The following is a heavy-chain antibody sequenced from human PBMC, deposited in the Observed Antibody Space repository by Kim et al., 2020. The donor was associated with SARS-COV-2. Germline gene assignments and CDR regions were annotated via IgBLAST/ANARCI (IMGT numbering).Heavy chain of an antibody. CDR2: IYYSGST. D-gene: IGHD3-9*01. CDR3: ARHRLIWVPSGILTGYGWFDP. CDR1: GGSISSSSYY. V-gene: IGHV4-39*01. Sequence: SETLSLTCTVSGGSISSSSYYWGWIRQPPGKGLEWIGSIYYSGSTYYNPSLKSRVTISVDTSKNQFSLKLSSVTAADTAVYYCARHRLIWVPSGILTGYGWFDPWGQGTLVTVSS. J-gene: IGHJ5*02.